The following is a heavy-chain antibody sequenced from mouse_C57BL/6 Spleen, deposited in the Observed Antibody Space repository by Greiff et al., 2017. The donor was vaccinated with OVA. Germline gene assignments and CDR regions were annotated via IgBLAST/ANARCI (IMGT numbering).Heavy chain of an antibody. D-gene: IGHD1-1*01. V-gene: IGHV14-2*01. CDR3: ASGDYYGSSYGWFAY. CDR1: GFTFKSYY. CDR2: IDPVDGET. J-gene: IGHJ3*01. Sequence: VQLQQSGAELVKPGASVKLSCTASGFTFKSYYMHWVKQRTEQGLEWIGRIDPVDGETKYTPKFKGKATLTADTSSNTAYLQLSSLTSEDTAVYDVASGDYYGSSYGWFAYWGQGTLVTVSA.